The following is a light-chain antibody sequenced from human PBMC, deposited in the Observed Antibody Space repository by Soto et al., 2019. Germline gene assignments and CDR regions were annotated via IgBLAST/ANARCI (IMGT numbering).Light chain of an antibody. J-gene: IGKJ4*01. Sequence: DIQMTQSPSSLSAXVGDRVTITCQASQDISNYLNWYQQKPGKAPKLLIYDASNLETGVPSRFSGSGSGTDFTFTISSLKPEDIATYYCQQYDNLPLTFGGGTKLDI. CDR3: QQYDNLPLT. CDR2: DAS. CDR1: QDISNY. V-gene: IGKV1-33*01.